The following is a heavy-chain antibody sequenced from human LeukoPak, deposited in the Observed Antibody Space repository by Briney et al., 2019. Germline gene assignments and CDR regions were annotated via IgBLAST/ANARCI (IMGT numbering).Heavy chain of an antibody. D-gene: IGHD6-6*01. V-gene: IGHV3-30*03. CDR2: IPYDGSNK. CDR3: AIVVAARQGTIDP. CDR1: GFTFSSYG. Sequence: GGSLRLSCAASGFTFSSYGIHWVRQAPGKGLEWVALIPYDGSNKYYADSVKGRFTISRDNSKSTLYVQMNSLRAEDTAVYYCAIVVAARQGTIDPWGQGTLVTISS. J-gene: IGHJ5*02.